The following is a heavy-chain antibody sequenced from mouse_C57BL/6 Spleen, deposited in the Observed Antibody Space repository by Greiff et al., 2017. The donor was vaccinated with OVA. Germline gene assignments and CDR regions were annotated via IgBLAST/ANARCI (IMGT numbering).Heavy chain of an antibody. V-gene: IGHV5-9-1*02. Sequence: EVKVVESGEGLVKPGGSLKLSCAASGFTFSSYAMSWVRQTPEKRLEWVAYISSGGDYIYYADTVKGRFTISRDNARNTLYLQMSSLKSEDTAMYYCTRITTVVASYWYFDVWGTGTTVTVSS. CDR3: TRITTVVASYWYFDV. D-gene: IGHD1-1*01. CDR2: ISSGGDYI. CDR1: GFTFSSYA. J-gene: IGHJ1*03.